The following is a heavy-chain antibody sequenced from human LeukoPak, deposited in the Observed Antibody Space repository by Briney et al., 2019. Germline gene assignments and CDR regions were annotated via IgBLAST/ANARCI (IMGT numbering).Heavy chain of an antibody. Sequence: ASVKASCKASGYTFTNYGISWVRQAPGQGLEWMGWSSAHNGNTDYAQKVQGRVTMTTDTSTSTAYMELRSLRSDDTAVYYCARGRYCSGGSCYSGAFDNWGQGTMVTVSS. CDR3: ARGRYCSGGSCYSGAFDN. V-gene: IGHV1-18*01. CDR2: SSAHNGNT. CDR1: GYTFTNYG. D-gene: IGHD2-15*01. J-gene: IGHJ3*02.